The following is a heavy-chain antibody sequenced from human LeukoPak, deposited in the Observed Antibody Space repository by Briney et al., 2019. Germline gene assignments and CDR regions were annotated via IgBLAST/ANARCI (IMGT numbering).Heavy chain of an antibody. CDR3: ARGTDGYCSSTSCLPINWFDP. V-gene: IGHV4-31*03. Sequence: PSQTLSLTCTVSGGSISSGGYYWSWIRQHPGKGLEWIGYIYYSGSTYYNPSLKSRVTISVDTSKNQFSLKLSPVTAADTAVYYCARGTDGYCSSTSCLPINWFDPWGQGTLVTVSS. CDR1: GGSISSGGYY. J-gene: IGHJ5*02. CDR2: IYYSGST. D-gene: IGHD2-2*01.